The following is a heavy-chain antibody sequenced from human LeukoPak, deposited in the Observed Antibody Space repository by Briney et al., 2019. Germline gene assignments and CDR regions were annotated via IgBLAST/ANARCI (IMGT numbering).Heavy chain of an antibody. CDR1: GGSISSYY. J-gene: IGHJ4*02. V-gene: IGHV4-59*08. CDR2: IYYSGST. D-gene: IGHD5-18*01. Sequence: PSETLSLTCTVSGGSISSYYWSWIRQPPGKGLEWIGYIYYSGSTNYNPSLKSRVTISVDTSKNQFSLKLSSVTAADTAVYYCARLRGYSYGYWDWGQGTLVTVSS. CDR3: ARLRGYSYGYWD.